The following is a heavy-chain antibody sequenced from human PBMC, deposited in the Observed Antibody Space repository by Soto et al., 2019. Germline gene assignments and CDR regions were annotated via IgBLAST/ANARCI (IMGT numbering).Heavy chain of an antibody. CDR1: GGSIRSRSYY. CDR2: IYYSGST. Sequence: SETLSLTCTVSGGSIRSRSYYWGWIRQPPGKGLEWIGSIYYSGSTYYNPSLKSRVTISVDTSKNQFSLKLTSVTAADTAVYYCARLRDTASSWYSYWFDPWGQGTLVTVSS. CDR3: ARLRDTASSWYSYWFDP. V-gene: IGHV4-39*01. J-gene: IGHJ5*02. D-gene: IGHD6-13*01.